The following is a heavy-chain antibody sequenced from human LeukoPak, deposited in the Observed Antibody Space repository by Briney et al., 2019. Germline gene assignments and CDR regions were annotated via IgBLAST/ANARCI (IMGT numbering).Heavy chain of an antibody. J-gene: IGHJ6*02. CDR2: IYPGDSDT. Sequence: GESLKISCKGSGYSLTSYWIGWVRQMPGKGLEWMGIIYPGDSDTRYSPSFQGQVTISADKSISTAYLQWSSLKASDTAMYYCARLYYGSGSYYKGMDVWGQGTTVTVSS. CDR3: ARLYYGSGSYYKGMDV. CDR1: GYSLTSYW. D-gene: IGHD3-10*01. V-gene: IGHV5-51*01.